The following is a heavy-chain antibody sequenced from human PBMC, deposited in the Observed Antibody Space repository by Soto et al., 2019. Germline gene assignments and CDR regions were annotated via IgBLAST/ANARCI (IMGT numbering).Heavy chain of an antibody. Sequence: EASVKVSCKASGYTFTSYAMHWVRQAPGQRLEWMGWINAGNGNTKYSQKFQGRVTITRDTSASTAYMELSSLRSEDTAVYYCARGTTISPGGYYYYYGMDVWGQGTTVTVSS. D-gene: IGHD3-9*01. CDR1: GYTFTSYA. V-gene: IGHV1-3*01. CDR2: INAGNGNT. J-gene: IGHJ6*02. CDR3: ARGTTISPGGYYYYYGMDV.